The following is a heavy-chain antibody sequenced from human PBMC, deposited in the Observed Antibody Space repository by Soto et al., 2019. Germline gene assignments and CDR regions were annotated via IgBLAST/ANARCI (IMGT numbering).Heavy chain of an antibody. CDR3: ARGGAMGVDY. CDR2: IYFDGITT. CDR1: GFTLNPHW. J-gene: IGHJ4*02. V-gene: IGHV3-74*01. D-gene: IGHD1-26*01. Sequence: EVQLVESGGGVVQPGGSRRPSCPAPGFTLNPHWRHWFRQAPGRGVVWVSRIYFDGITTNSADSVKGRLTVSRDNAKNTVYLHVNTLRDEDTAVYYCARGGAMGVDYWGQGTLVTVSS.